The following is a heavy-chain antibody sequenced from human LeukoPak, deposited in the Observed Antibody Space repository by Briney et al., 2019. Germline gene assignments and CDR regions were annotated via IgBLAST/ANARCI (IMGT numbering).Heavy chain of an antibody. V-gene: IGHV4-31*03. D-gene: IGHD2-2*01. CDR2: IYYSGST. J-gene: IGHJ3*02. Sequence: SETLSLTCTVSGGSISSGGYYWRWIRQHPGKGLEWIGYIYYSGSTYYNPSLKSRVTISVDTSKNQFSLKLSSVTAADTAVYYCARARKAAMDAFDIWGQGTMVTVSS. CDR3: ARARKAAMDAFDI. CDR1: GGSISSGGYY.